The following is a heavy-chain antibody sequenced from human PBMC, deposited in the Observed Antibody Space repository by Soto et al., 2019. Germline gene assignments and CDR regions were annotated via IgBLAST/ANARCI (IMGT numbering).Heavy chain of an antibody. CDR2: INPSGGST. CDR3: AKGARSSSGSDGCKFDY. CDR1: GYTFTSYH. V-gene: IGHV1-46*01. J-gene: IGHJ4*02. Sequence: ASLKVSCKASGYTFTSYHMHWVRQAPGQGLEWMGIINPSGGSTSYAQKFQGRVTMTRDTSTSTVYMELSSLRSEDTAVYYCAKGARSSSGSDGCKFDYWGQGTLVTVSS. D-gene: IGHD6-6*01.